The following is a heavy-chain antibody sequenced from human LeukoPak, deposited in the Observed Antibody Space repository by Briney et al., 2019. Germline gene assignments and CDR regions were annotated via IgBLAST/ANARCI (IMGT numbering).Heavy chain of an antibody. D-gene: IGHD3-22*01. V-gene: IGHV3-23*01. Sequence: PGGSLRLSCAASGFTFSNYAMSWVRQAPGKGLEWVSDISGSGGSPYYVDSVKGRFTISRDNSKNTLHLQMNSLRAEDTAVYYCAKSRARREGSSGSIDYWGQGTLVIVSS. J-gene: IGHJ4*02. CDR2: ISGSGGSP. CDR3: AKSRARREGSSGSIDY. CDR1: GFTFSNYA.